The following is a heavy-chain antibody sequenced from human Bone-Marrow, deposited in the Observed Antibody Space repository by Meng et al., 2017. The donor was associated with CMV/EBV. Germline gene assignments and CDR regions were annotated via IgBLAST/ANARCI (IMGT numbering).Heavy chain of an antibody. CDR1: GFTFSSYA. Sequence: GESLKISCAASGFTFSSYAMHWVRQAPGKGLEWVAVISYDGSNKYYADSVKGRFTISRDNSKNTLYLQMNSLRAEDTAVYYCAGGRLIGLAEYWGQGTLVTVSS. J-gene: IGHJ4*02. CDR3: AGGRLIGLAEY. D-gene: IGHD2/OR15-2a*01. V-gene: IGHV3-30-3*01. CDR2: ISYDGSNK.